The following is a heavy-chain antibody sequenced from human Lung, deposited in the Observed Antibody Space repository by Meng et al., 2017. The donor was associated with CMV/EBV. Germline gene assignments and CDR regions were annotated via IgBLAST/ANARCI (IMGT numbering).Heavy chain of an antibody. J-gene: IGHJ4*02. CDR2: MNPNRGTT. CDR1: GNTFTSYD. D-gene: IGHD6-19*01. CDR3: ATGVADFEY. V-gene: IGHV1-8*01. Sequence: QGRFGTTWAEVRKPGASGKVSCNASGNTFTSYDINWVRQGTGQGLEWMGWMNPNRGTTGYAQKFQGRVTMTRNISKSTAYMDLSSLRSEDTAVYYCATGVADFEYWGQGTLVTVSS.